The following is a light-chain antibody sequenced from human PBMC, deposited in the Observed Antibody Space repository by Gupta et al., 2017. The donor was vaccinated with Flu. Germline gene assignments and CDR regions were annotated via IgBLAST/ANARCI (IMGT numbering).Light chain of an antibody. J-gene: IGKJ4*01. CDR2: KAS. CDR3: HQYNNYPLT. CDR1: QDVNTG. Sequence: GDRVTITCRASQDVNTGLAWYQQKPGRVPKLLIYKASSLESGIPSRFNGSGSGAEFTLTISSLQPDDCATYYCHQYNNYPLTFGGGTKVEIK. V-gene: IGKV1-5*03.